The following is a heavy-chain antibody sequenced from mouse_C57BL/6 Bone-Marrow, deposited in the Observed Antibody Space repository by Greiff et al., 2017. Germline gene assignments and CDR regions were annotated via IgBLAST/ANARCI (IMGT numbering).Heavy chain of an antibody. V-gene: IGHV1-54*01. D-gene: IGHD2-3*01. J-gene: IGHJ4*01. Sequence: QVQLQQSGAELVRPGTSVKVSCKASGYAFTNYLIEWVKQRPGQGLEWIGVINPGSGGTNYTEKFKGKATLTADKSSSTAYMQLSSLTSEDSAVFFCARPIYDGYPYYYAMDYWGQGTSVTVSS. CDR3: ARPIYDGYPYYYAMDY. CDR1: GYAFTNYL. CDR2: INPGSGGT.